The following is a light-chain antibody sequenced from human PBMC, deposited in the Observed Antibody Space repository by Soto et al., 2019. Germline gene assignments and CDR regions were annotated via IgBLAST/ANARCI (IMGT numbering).Light chain of an antibody. CDR1: QSVSSN. J-gene: IGKJ2*01. CDR2: AAS. CDR3: QQYNNWPYT. Sequence: EIAMTQSPATLSVSPGERGTLPCRASQSVSSNLAWYQQKPGQAPRLLIYAASARATGIPARFSGSGSGTDFTLTISSLQSEDFAVYYCQQYNNWPYTFGQGTKVDIK. V-gene: IGKV3-15*01.